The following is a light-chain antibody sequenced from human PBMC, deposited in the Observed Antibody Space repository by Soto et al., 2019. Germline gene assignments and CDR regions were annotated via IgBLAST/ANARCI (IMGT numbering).Light chain of an antibody. V-gene: IGKV3-15*01. CDR2: RAS. CDR3: QQYNNWPRT. Sequence: EIVMTQSPATLSVSPGERATLSCRASQSVSSNLAWYQQKPGQAPRLLLYRASTRATAIPARFSGSGSGTEFTLTISSLQSEDFAVYYCQQYNNWPRTFGQGTKLEIK. J-gene: IGKJ2*01. CDR1: QSVSSN.